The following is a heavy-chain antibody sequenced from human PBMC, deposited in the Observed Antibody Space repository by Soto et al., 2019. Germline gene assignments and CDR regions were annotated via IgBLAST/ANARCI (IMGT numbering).Heavy chain of an antibody. D-gene: IGHD6-19*01. V-gene: IGHV5-51*01. CDR1: GYSFTSYW. CDR3: ARLRIAVAGTSNLENNWFDP. Sequence: GESLKISCKGSGYSFTSYWIGWVRQMPGKGLEWMGIIYPGDSDTRYSPSFQGQVTISADKSISTAYLQWSSLKASDTAMYYCARLRIAVAGTSNLENNWFDPWGQGTLVTVSS. J-gene: IGHJ5*02. CDR2: IYPGDSDT.